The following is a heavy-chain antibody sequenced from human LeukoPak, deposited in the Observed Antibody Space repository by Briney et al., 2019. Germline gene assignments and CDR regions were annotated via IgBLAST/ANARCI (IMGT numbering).Heavy chain of an antibody. CDR3: ARVLSITIFGVAPGSPDV. D-gene: IGHD3-3*01. CDR2: IYYSGST. V-gene: IGHV4-39*07. Sequence: SETLSLTCTVSGGSISSSSYYWGWIRQPPGKGLEWIGSIYYSGSTYYNPSLKSRVTISVDTSKNQFSLKLSSVTAADTAVYYCARVLSITIFGVAPGSPDVWGKGTTVTVSS. J-gene: IGHJ6*04. CDR1: GGSISSSSYY.